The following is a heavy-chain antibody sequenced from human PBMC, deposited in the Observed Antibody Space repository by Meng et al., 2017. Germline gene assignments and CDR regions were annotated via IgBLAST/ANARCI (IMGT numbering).Heavy chain of an antibody. CDR3: AGVRGYGLRYAFDI. D-gene: IGHD5-12*01. J-gene: IGHJ3*02. Sequence: QVQLVQSGAELKKPGSSVKVSCKASGGTFSSYAISWVRQAPGQGLEWMGGIIPIFGTANYAQKFQGRVTITTDESTSTAYLELSSLRSEDTAVYYCAGVRGYGLRYAFDIWGQGTMVTVSS. CDR1: GGTFSSYA. CDR2: IIPIFGTA. V-gene: IGHV1-69*05.